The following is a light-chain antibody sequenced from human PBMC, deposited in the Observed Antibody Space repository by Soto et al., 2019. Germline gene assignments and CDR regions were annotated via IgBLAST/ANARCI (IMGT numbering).Light chain of an antibody. CDR3: MEGSQWPRGVT. V-gene: IGKV2-29*03. J-gene: IGKJ4*01. CDR2: GVS. Sequence: QRPGQSPQGLIYGVSSRLSSVPDRVRGSGAGTDFTLNVSRVEAEDVGVYYCMEGSQWPRGVTFGGGTKVDIK.